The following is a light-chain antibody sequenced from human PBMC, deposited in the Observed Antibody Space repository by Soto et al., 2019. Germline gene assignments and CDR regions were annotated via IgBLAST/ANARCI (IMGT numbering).Light chain of an antibody. CDR2: DVN. J-gene: IGLJ1*01. V-gene: IGLV2-14*03. Sequence: QSVLTQPAPVSGAPGQSITISCTGTNSDVGGYNFVSWYQQHPGKAPKLMIYDVNNRPSGVSNRFSGSKSGNTASLTISGLQAEDEADYYCSSYTSSSTYVFGTGTKVTVL. CDR1: NSDVGGYNF. CDR3: SSYTSSSTYV.